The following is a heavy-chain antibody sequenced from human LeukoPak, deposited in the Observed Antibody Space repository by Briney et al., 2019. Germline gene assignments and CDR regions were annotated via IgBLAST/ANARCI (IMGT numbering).Heavy chain of an antibody. V-gene: IGHV4-4*02. CDR1: GGSISSSNW. CDR2: IHHSGSA. D-gene: IGHD1-7*01. Sequence: SETLSLTCAVSGGSISSSNWWSWVRQPPGKGLEWIAEIHHSGSANYNPSLKSRVTISGDKSKNQFSLKLSSVTAADTAVYYCARQVIVGTKTGAFYRWGQGTMVTGSS. CDR3: ARQVIVGTKTGAFYR. J-gene: IGHJ3*02.